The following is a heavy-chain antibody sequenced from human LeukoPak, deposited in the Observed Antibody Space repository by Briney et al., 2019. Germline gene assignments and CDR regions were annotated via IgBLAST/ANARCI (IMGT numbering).Heavy chain of an antibody. CDR2: IYYGGST. D-gene: IGHD3-16*01. CDR1: GCSISSGGYY. V-gene: IGHV4-31*03. J-gene: IGHJ4*02. Sequence: SETLSLTCTVSGCSISSGGYYWSWIRPPPGKSLEWIGNIYYGGSTYSNPSLKRRGSMSLDTSKNQFSLKMGSVTAADTAVYYCARGTLGNYFDSWGQGTLVTVSS. CDR3: ARGTLGNYFDS.